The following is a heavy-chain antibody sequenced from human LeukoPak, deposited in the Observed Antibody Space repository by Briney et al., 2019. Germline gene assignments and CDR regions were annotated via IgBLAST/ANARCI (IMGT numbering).Heavy chain of an antibody. D-gene: IGHD6-25*01. CDR2: TSKDGSDT. CDR1: GFTFSDSW. V-gene: IGHV3-74*01. CDR3: ARGGYSGSYYRFS. Sequence: GGSLRLSCAASGFTFSDSWMHRVRQAPGKGPEWLSRTSKDGSDTVYADSARGRLTASRDNAKNTVYLKLTNLRPDDTALYYCARGGYSGSYYRFSWGRGTLVTVAS. J-gene: IGHJ4*02.